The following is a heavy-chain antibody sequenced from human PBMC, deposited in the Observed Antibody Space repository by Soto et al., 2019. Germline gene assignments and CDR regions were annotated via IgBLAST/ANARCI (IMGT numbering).Heavy chain of an antibody. J-gene: IGHJ6*03. CDR2: IWYDGSNK. CDR3: AREGGYSRSWYYYYYYMDV. D-gene: IGHD6-13*01. V-gene: IGHV3-33*01. Sequence: QVQLVESGGGVVQPGRSLRLSCAASGFTFSSYGMHWVRQAPGKGLEWVAVIWYDGSNKYYADYVKGRFTISRDKSKNTLYLQINCLRAEDTAVYYCAREGGYSRSWYYYYYYMDVWGKGTTVTVSS. CDR1: GFTFSSYG.